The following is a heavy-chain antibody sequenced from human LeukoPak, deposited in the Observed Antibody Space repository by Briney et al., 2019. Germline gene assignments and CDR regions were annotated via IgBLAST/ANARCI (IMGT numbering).Heavy chain of an antibody. CDR2: ITSSGTYI. Sequence: GGSLRLSCAASGFTFSNYNMNWVRQAPGKAMEWVSSITSSGTYIFYADSVKGRFTISRDNAKNSLYLQMNSLRAEDTAVYYCAELGITMIGGVWGKGTTVTISS. V-gene: IGHV3-21*01. CDR3: AELGITMIGGV. D-gene: IGHD3-10*02. J-gene: IGHJ6*04. CDR1: GFTFSNYN.